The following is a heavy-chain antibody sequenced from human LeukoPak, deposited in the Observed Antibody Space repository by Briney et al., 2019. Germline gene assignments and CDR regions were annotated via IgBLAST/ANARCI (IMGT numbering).Heavy chain of an antibody. V-gene: IGHV1-2*02. Sequence: ASVTVSFTASGYTFTGYYMHWVRQAPGQGLEWMGWINPNSGGTNYAQKFQGRVTMTRDTSISTAYMELSRLRSDDTAVYYCASLHYYDSSGYYPFDYWGQGTLVTVSS. D-gene: IGHD3-22*01. J-gene: IGHJ4*02. CDR1: GYTFTGYY. CDR3: ASLHYYDSSGYYPFDY. CDR2: INPNSGGT.